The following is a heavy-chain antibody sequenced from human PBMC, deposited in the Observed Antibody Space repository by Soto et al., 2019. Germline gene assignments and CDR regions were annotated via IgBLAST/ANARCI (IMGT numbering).Heavy chain of an antibody. V-gene: IGHV1-2*02. J-gene: IGHJ6*01. CDR2: INPNSGDT. CDR1: GYTFTGYY. D-gene: IGHD2-15*01. Sequence: QVQLVQSGTEVKRPGDSVKVSCKASGYTFTGYYVHWVRQAPGQGLEWMGWINPNSGDTYLAQRFQGRVTMNRDTAIRTGSIGREGPMEDRQAESDGAKGGDLVAAGSRVYPDNAMDVWG. CDR3: AKGGDLVAAGSRVYPDNAMDV.